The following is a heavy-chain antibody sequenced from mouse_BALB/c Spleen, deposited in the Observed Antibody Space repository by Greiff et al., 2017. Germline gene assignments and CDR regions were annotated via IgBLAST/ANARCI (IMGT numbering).Heavy chain of an antibody. CDR3: ARDYSSRSYYAMDY. V-gene: IGHV1-7*01. CDR2: INPSTGYT. J-gene: IGHJ4*01. CDR1: GYTFTSYW. D-gene: IGHD1-1*01. Sequence: QVQLQQSGAELAKPGASVKMSCKASGYTFTSYWMHWVKQRPGQGLEWIGYINPSTGYTEYNQKFKDKATLTADKSSSTAYMQLSSMTSEDSAVYYCARDYSSRSYYAMDYWGQGTSVTVSS.